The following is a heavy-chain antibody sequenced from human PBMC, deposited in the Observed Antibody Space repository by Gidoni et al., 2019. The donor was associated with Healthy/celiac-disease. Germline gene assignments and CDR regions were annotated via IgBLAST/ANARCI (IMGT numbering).Heavy chain of an antibody. CDR1: GGSISRGGYY. CDR3: ARDLGGNDAFDI. CDR2: IYYSGST. J-gene: IGHJ3*02. Sequence: QVQLQESGPGLVKPSQTLSLTCTVSGGSISRGGYYWSWIRQHPGQGLEWIGYIYYSGSTYYNPSLKSRVTISVDTSKNQFSLKLSSVTAADTAVYYCARDLGGNDAFDIWGQGTMVTVSS. V-gene: IGHV4-31*03.